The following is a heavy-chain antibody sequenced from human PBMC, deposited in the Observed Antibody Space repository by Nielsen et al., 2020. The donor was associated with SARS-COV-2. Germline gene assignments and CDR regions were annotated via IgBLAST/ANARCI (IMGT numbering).Heavy chain of an antibody. V-gene: IGHV1-69*13. D-gene: IGHD3-16*01. CDR2: IIPIFGTA. J-gene: IGHJ4*02. Sequence: SVKVSCKASGYTFTSYGISWVRQAPGQGLEWMGGIIPIFGTANYAQKFQGRVTITADESTSTAYMELSSLRSEDTAVYYCARAGDYMDYFDYWGQGTLVTVSS. CDR3: ARAGDYMDYFDY. CDR1: GYTFTSYG.